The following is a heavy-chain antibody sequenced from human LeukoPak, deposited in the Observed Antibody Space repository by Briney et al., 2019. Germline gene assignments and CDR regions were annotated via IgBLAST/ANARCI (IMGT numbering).Heavy chain of an antibody. Sequence: PGGSLRLSCAASGFTFSSYAMSWVRQAPGKGLEWVSAISGSGGSTYYADSVKGRFTISRDNSKNTLYLQMNSLRAEGTAVYYCASGVLYYYYYYGMDVWGQGTTVTVSS. V-gene: IGHV3-23*01. D-gene: IGHD3-10*01. J-gene: IGHJ6*02. CDR1: GFTFSSYA. CDR2: ISGSGGST. CDR3: ASGVLYYYYYYGMDV.